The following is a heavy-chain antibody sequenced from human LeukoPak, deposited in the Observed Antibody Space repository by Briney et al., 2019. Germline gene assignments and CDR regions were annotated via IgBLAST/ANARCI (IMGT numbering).Heavy chain of an antibody. CDR1: GFSFNKYW. CDR2: MNIDGSST. Sequence: SGGSLRLSCAGSGFSFNKYWMHWVRQATGKGLVWVSRMNIDGSSTSYADSVKGRFTISRDNAKNTLYLQMNSLRAEDTAVYYCARVYMTGTSFDSWGQGTLVTVSS. D-gene: IGHD3-9*01. J-gene: IGHJ4*02. CDR3: ARVYMTGTSFDS. V-gene: IGHV3-74*01.